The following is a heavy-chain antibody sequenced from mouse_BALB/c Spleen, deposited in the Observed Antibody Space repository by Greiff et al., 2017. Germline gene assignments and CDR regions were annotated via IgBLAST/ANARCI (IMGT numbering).Heavy chain of an antibody. CDR1: GYTFSSYW. V-gene: IGHV1-9*01. D-gene: IGHD1-1*01. CDR3: ARSGSSYNYAMDY. J-gene: IGHJ4*01. CDR2: ILPGSGST. Sequence: QVQLQQSGAELMKPGASVKISCKATGYTFSSYWIEWVKQRPGHGLEWIGEILPGSGSTNYNEKFKGKATFTADTSSNTAYMQLSSLTSEDSAVYYCARSGSSYNYAMDYWGQGTSVTVSS.